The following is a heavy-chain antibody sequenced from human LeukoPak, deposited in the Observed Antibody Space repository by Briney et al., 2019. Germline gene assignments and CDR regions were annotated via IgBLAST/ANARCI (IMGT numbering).Heavy chain of an antibody. J-gene: IGHJ6*03. CDR3: ARGAPGTYDFWSGYSYYYYYYMDV. D-gene: IGHD3-3*01. CDR2: IYYSGST. V-gene: IGHV4-59*01. CDR1: GGSISSYY. Sequence: SETLSLTCTVSGGSISSYYWSWIRQPPGKGLEWIGYIYYSGSTNYNPSLKRGVTISVETYKKQFSLKLSSVTAADTAVYYCARGAPGTYDFWSGYSYYYYYYMDVWGKGTTVTVSS.